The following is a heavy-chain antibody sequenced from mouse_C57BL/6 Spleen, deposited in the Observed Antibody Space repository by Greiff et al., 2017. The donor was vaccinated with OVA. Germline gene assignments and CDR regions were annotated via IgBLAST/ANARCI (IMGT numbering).Heavy chain of an antibody. D-gene: IGHD2-12*01. CDR3: ACSCSYYDSFAY. V-gene: IGHV1-54*01. CDR1: GYAFTNYL. CDR2: INPGSGGT. Sequence: VQLQQSGAELVRPGTSVKVSCKASGYAFTNYLIEWVKQRPGQGLEWIGVINPGSGGTNYNEKFKGKATLTADKSSSTAYMQLSSLTSEDSAVDVCACSCSYYDSFAYWGQGTLVTVSA. J-gene: IGHJ3*01.